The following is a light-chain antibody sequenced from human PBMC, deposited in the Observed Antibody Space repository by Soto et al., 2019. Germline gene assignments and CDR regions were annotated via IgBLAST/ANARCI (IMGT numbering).Light chain of an antibody. J-gene: IGLJ1*01. CDR1: SSDVGPYQY. Sequence: QSALTQPASVSGSPGQSITISCTGTSSDVGPYQYVSWYQQHPGKAPKVLIYDVSNRRPGVSDRFSGSKSANTASLTISGLQAEDEADYYCCSYTDSSTLVFGTGTKVTVL. CDR2: DVS. V-gene: IGLV2-14*01. CDR3: CSYTDSSTLV.